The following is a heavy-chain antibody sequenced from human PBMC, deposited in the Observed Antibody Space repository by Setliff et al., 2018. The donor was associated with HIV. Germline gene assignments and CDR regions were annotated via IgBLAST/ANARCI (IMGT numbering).Heavy chain of an antibody. CDR2: IYHSGST. J-gene: IGHJ6*03. CDR1: GGSIDSFSYY. D-gene: IGHD1-26*01. V-gene: IGHV4-39*01. CDR3: ARQWAERVMDV. Sequence: SETLSLTCAVSGGSIDSFSYYWGWIRQTPGKELEWIGNIYHSGSTNYNPSLKSRAAVSVDRSKRHFFLKLRAVTAADTAVYYCARQWAERVMDVWGNGTTVTVSS.